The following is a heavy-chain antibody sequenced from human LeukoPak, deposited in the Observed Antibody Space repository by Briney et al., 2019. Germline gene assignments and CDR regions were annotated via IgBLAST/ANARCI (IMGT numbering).Heavy chain of an antibody. CDR1: TFIFSDYS. CDR3: ARDFLLCAASGTYYNTMDAYYYMDV. J-gene: IGHJ6*03. CDR2: ISSSSSII. Sequence: GGSLRLSCAASTFIFSDYSMNWVRQAPGKGLEWVSYISSSSSIIYYADSVKGRFTVSRDNANNSLYLQMNSLRAEDTAVYFCARDFLLCAASGTYYNTMDAYYYMDVWGKGTTVTVSS. D-gene: IGHD3-10*01. V-gene: IGHV3-48*01.